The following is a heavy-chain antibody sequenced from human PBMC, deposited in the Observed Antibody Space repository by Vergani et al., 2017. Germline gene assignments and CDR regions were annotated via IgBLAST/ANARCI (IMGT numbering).Heavy chain of an antibody. CDR2: ISYDGDNT. CDR3: AKFPLNITTPDRGDF. J-gene: IGHJ4*02. V-gene: IGHV3-30*18. Sequence: HVQMVESGGGVVQPGRSLRLSCAVSGFRFRDYGMHWVRQAPGRGLEWVALISYDGDNTYYEDSVKGRFTISRDNSKNTLFLQMHSLRVEDTALYYCAKFPLNITTPDRGDFWGQGSLVTVSS. CDR1: GFRFRDYG. D-gene: IGHD1-1*01.